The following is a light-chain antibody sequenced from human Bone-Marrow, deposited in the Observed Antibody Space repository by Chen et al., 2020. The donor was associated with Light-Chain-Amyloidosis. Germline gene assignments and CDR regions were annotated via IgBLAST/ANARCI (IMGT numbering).Light chain of an antibody. CDR1: SSDVGGDNH. V-gene: IGLV2-14*01. CDR3: SSYTITNTLV. CDR2: EVT. Sequence: SALTQTASVSGSPGQSITLSCTGTSSDVGGDNHVSWYQQHPDKAPKLMIYEVTNRPSWVPDRFSGSKSDHTASLTISGLQTEVEADYCCSSYTITNTLVFGSGTRVTVL. J-gene: IGLJ1*01.